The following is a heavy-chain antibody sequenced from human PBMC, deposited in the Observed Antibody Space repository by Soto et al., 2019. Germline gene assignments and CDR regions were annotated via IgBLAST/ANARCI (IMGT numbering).Heavy chain of an antibody. CDR2: IYYSGST. J-gene: IGHJ4*02. CDR3: ASAITGTTTLPWTY. D-gene: IGHD1-7*01. CDR1: GGSISSYD. Sequence: SETLSLTCTVSGGSISSYDWSWIRQPPGKGLEWIGYIYYSGSTNYNPSLKSRVTISVDTSKNQFSLKLSSVTAADTAVYYCASAITGTTTLPWTYWGQGTLVTVSS. V-gene: IGHV4-59*01.